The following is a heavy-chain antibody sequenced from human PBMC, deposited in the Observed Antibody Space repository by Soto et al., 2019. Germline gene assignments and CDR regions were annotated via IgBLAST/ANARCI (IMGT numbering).Heavy chain of an antibody. CDR3: ARSGVTMIDADFEY. CDR2: IFSSGST. Sequence: PSETLSLTCTVSCGSINTFYWSCVRQPSWKGLEWIVRIFSSGSTSFNPSLESRVAMSVDTSKNHFSLNLSSVTAADMAVYYCARSGVTMIDADFEYWGQGTLVTVSS. J-gene: IGHJ4*02. V-gene: IGHV4-4*07. CDR1: CGSINTFY. D-gene: IGHD3-22*01.